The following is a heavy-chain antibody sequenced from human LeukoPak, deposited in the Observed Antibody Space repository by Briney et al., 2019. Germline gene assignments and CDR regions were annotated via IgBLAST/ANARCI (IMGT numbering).Heavy chain of an antibody. Sequence: TSQTLSLTCTVSGGSISSGDYYGSWIRKPPGKGLEWFGYIYYSGSTYYTPYLKSRVTLSVVTTKNQFTLKLSSVTAAGAAVNYCARVLYGSGSYADYWGQGTLVTVSS. CDR3: ARVLYGSGSYADY. D-gene: IGHD3-10*01. V-gene: IGHV4-30-4*08. CDR1: GGSISSGDYY. CDR2: IYYSGST. J-gene: IGHJ4*02.